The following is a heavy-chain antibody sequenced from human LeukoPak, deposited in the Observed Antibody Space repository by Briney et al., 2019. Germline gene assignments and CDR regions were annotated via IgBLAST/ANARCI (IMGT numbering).Heavy chain of an antibody. CDR1: AFTFRPYA. J-gene: IGHJ4*02. D-gene: IGHD5-18*01. V-gene: IGHV3-23*01. CDR2: VSGSGGST. Sequence: PGGSLRLSCAASAFTFRPYAVIWVRQAPGKGLEWVSSVSGSGGSTYYADSVKGRFTISRDNSNNTLYLQMNSLRAEDTAVYYCAKGAASRGYTYVANWGQGTLVTVSS. CDR3: AKGAASRGYTYVAN.